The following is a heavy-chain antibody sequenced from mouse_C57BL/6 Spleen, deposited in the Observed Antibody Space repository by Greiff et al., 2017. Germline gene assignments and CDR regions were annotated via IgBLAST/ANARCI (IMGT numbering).Heavy chain of an antibody. V-gene: IGHV5-17*01. CDR3: ARRAVVAPYWYFDV. CDR2: ISSGSSTI. CDR1: GFTFSDYG. Sequence: EVQRVESGGGLVKPGGSLKLSCAASGFTFSDYGMHWVRQAPEKGLEWVAYISSGSSTIYYADTVKGRFTISRDNAKNTLFLQMTSLRSEDTAMYYCARRAVVAPYWYFDVWGTGTTVTVSS. J-gene: IGHJ1*03. D-gene: IGHD1-1*01.